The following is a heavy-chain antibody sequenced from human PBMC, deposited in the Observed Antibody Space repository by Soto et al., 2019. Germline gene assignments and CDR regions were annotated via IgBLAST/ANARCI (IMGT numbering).Heavy chain of an antibody. J-gene: IGHJ4*02. Sequence: EVQLLESGGGLVQPGGSLRLSCAASGFTFSSYAMSWVRQAPGKGLEWVSAISGSGGSTYYADSVKGRFPISRDHSKNTLYLQMNSLRAEDTAVYYCAKADGPHAYYDFWSGYLFDYWGQGTLVTVSS. CDR3: AKADGPHAYYDFWSGYLFDY. CDR1: GFTFSSYA. V-gene: IGHV3-23*01. CDR2: ISGSGGST. D-gene: IGHD3-3*01.